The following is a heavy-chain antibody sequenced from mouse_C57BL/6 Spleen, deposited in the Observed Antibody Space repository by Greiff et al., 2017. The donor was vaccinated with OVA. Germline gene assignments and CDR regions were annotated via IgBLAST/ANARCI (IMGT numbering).Heavy chain of an antibody. V-gene: IGHV5-4*01. CDR3: ARGDYDYDVAY. D-gene: IGHD2-4*01. J-gene: IGHJ3*01. Sequence: EVQLVESGGGLVKPGGSLKLSCAASGFTFSSYAMSWVRQTPEKRLEWVATISDGGSYTYYPDNVKGRFTISRDNAKNNLYLQMSHLKSEDTAMYYCARGDYDYDVAYWGQGTLVTVSA. CDR1: GFTFSSYA. CDR2: ISDGGSYT.